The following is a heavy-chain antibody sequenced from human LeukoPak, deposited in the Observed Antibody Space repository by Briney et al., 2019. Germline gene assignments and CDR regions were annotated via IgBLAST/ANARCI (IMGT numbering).Heavy chain of an antibody. J-gene: IGHJ4*02. CDR2: IRSKAYGGTT. CDR1: GFTFSDYY. Sequence: GGSLRLSCAASGFTFSDYYMSWIRQAPGKGLEWVGFIRSKAYGGTTEYAASVKGRFTISRDDSKSIAYLQMNSLKTEDTAVYYCTRDISSPAFDYWGQGTLVTVSS. CDR3: TRDISSPAFDY. V-gene: IGHV3-49*03. D-gene: IGHD6-13*01.